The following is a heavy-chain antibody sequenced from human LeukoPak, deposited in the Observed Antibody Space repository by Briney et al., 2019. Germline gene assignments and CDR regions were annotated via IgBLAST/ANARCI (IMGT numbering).Heavy chain of an antibody. CDR2: IYYSGST. CDR3: ARHGVVDY. D-gene: IGHD3-3*01. J-gene: IGHJ4*02. Sequence: PSETLSLTCIVSGGSISSYYWSWIRQPPGKGLEWIGYIYYSGSTNYNPSLKSRVTISVDTSRNQFSLKLSSVTAADTAVYYCARHGVVDYWGQGTLVTVSS. CDR1: GGSISSYY. V-gene: IGHV4-59*08.